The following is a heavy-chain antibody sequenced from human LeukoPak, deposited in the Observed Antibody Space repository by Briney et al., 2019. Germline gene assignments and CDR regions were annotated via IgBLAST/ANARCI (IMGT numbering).Heavy chain of an antibody. CDR2: IWYDGSNK. Sequence: PGGSLRLSCAASGFTFSSYGMHWVRQAPGKGLEWVAVIWYDGSNKYYADSVKGRFTISRDNSKNTLYLQMNSLRAEDTAVYYRAREFGQRWLQRGMDVWGQGTTVTVSS. CDR3: AREFGQRWLQRGMDV. V-gene: IGHV3-33*01. D-gene: IGHD5-24*01. J-gene: IGHJ6*02. CDR1: GFTFSSYG.